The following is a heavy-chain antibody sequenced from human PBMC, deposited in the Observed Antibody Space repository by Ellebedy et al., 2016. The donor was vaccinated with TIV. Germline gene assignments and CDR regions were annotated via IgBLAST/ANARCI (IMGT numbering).Heavy chain of an antibody. CDR3: ARLTVTSYYYYYGMDV. D-gene: IGHD4-17*01. CDR2: IYTSGST. V-gene: IGHV4-4*07. J-gene: IGHJ6*02. Sequence: SETLSLTCTVSGGSISSYYWSWIRQPAGKGLEWIGRIYTSGSTNYNPSLKSRVTISVDTSKNQFSLKLSSVTAADTAVYYCARLTVTSYYYYYGMDVWGQGTTVTVSS. CDR1: GGSISSYY.